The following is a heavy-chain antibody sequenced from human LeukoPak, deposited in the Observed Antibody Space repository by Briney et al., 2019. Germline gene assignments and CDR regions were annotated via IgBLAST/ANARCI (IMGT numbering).Heavy chain of an antibody. J-gene: IGHJ5*02. Sequence: SQTLSLTCAVSGGSISSGGYSWSWIRQPPGKGLEWIGYIYHSGSTYYNPSLKSRVTISVDTSKNQFSLKLSSVTAADTAVYYCARDNGLLGLDPWGQGTLVTVSS. V-gene: IGHV4-30-2*05. CDR1: GGSISSGGYS. CDR3: ARDNGLLGLDP. CDR2: IYHSGST. D-gene: IGHD3-22*01.